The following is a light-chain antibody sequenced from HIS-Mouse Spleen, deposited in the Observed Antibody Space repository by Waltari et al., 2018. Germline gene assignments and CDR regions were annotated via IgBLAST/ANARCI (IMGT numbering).Light chain of an antibody. J-gene: IGLJ2*01. CDR1: SSDVGGYNY. V-gene: IGLV2-14*01. CDR2: EVS. CDR3: SSYTSSSTVV. Sequence: SVSGSPGQSITISCTGTSSDVGGYNYVSWHQQHPGKAPKLMIYEVSNRPSGVSNRFSGSKSGNTASLTISGLQAEDEADYYCSSYTSSSTVVFGGGTKLTVL.